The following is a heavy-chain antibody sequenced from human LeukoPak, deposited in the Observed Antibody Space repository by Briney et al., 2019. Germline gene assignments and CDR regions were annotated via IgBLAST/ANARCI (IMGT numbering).Heavy chain of an antibody. Sequence: ASVKVSCKASGYTFTSYDINWVRQATGQGLEWRGWMNPNSGNTGYAQKFQGRVTMTRNTSISTAYMELSSLRSEDTAVYYCARVGSGSWYSRFDPWGQGTLVTVSS. D-gene: IGHD6-13*01. V-gene: IGHV1-8*01. J-gene: IGHJ5*02. CDR2: MNPNSGNT. CDR1: GYTFTSYD. CDR3: ARVGSGSWYSRFDP.